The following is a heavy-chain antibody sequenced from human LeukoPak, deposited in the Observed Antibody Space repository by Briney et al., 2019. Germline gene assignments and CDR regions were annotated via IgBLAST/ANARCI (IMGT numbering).Heavy chain of an antibody. D-gene: IGHD6-19*01. J-gene: IGHJ4*02. CDR1: GFTFSSYA. V-gene: IGHV3-64D*06. Sequence: GGSLRLTCSASGFTFSSYAIHWVRQAPGKGLEYVSAISDNGGSTYYADSVKGRFTISRDNSKNTLYLQMSSLRAEDTAVYYCAKYSSGWYDYWGQGTLVTVSS. CDR3: AKYSSGWYDY. CDR2: ISDNGGST.